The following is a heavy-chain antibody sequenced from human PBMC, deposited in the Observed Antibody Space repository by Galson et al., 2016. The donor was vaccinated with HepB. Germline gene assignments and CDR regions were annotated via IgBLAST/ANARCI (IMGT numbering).Heavy chain of an antibody. CDR1: GGTFTDYA. V-gene: IGHV1-69*13. J-gene: IGHJ4*02. CDR2: ITPIFGTA. CDR3: ARRWGVELPQPH. D-gene: IGHD1-7*01. Sequence: SVKVSCKASGGTFTDYAISWVRQAPGQGLEWMGGITPIFGTADYAQRFQGRVTITADESTDTAYLELRRLRPEDTAIYFCARRWGVELPQPHWGQGTLVTVSS.